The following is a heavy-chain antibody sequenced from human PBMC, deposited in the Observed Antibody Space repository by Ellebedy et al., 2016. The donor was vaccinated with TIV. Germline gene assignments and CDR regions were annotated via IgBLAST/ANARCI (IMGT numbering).Heavy chain of an antibody. D-gene: IGHD6-19*01. CDR3: AKDVQKWVDTSGAFEI. Sequence: PGGSLRLSCAASGFTFSSYVMIWVRQAPGKGLEWVSAISGSGGSTSYADSVKGLFTISRDTSKHTLYLQMSRLRAEDTDVYYCAKDVQKWVDTSGAFEIWGQGTMVTVSS. CDR2: ISGSGGST. V-gene: IGHV3-23*01. J-gene: IGHJ3*02. CDR1: GFTFSSYV.